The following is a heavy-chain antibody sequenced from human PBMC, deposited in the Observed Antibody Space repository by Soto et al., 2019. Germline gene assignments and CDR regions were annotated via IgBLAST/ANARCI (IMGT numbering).Heavy chain of an antibody. CDR1: GFTFSSYA. Sequence: PGGSLRLSCAASGFTFSSYAMTWVRQAPGKGLEWVSAISGGGGSTYYADSVKGRFTISRDNSRNTLYLQMNSLRAEDTALYYCAKDPYDTSGYFQDYWGQGTLVTVSS. CDR2: ISGGGGST. V-gene: IGHV3-23*01. J-gene: IGHJ4*02. CDR3: AKDPYDTSGYFQDY. D-gene: IGHD3-22*01.